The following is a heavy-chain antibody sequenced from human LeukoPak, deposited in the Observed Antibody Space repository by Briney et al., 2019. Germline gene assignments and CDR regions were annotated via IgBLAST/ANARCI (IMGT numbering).Heavy chain of an antibody. CDR1: GYSITSAYY. J-gene: IGHJ2*01. D-gene: IGHD6-13*01. Sequence: PSETLSLTCTVSGYSITSAYYWGWIRQPPGKGLEWIGYIYYSGSTYYNPSLKSRVTISVDTSKNQFSLKLSSVTAADTAVYYCARDSGIAAARGDYWYFDLWGRGTLVTVSS. V-gene: IGHV4-38-2*02. CDR2: IYYSGST. CDR3: ARDSGIAAARGDYWYFDL.